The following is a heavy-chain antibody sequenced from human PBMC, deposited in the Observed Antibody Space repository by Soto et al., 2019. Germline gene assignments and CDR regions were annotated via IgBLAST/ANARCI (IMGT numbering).Heavy chain of an antibody. J-gene: IGHJ6*02. CDR2: IYPGDSDT. D-gene: IGHD2-2*01. CDR1: GYSFSSHW. Sequence: PGESLKISCKGFGYSFSSHWIGWVRQMPGMGLEWMGIIYPGDSDTRYSPSFQGQVTISVDKTISTAYVQWSSLKASDTAMYYCARRGSRLCSHTSCNPHYGMDVWGQGTTVTVSS. V-gene: IGHV5-51*01. CDR3: ARRGSRLCSHTSCNPHYGMDV.